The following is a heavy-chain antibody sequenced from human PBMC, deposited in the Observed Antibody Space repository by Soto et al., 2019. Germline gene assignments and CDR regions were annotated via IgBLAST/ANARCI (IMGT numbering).Heavy chain of an antibody. J-gene: IGHJ6*03. Sequence: EVQLVESGGGLVKPGGSLRLSCAASGFTFSSYSMNWVRQAPGKGLAWVSSISSSSSYIYYADSVKGRFTISRDNAKNSLYLQMNSLRAEDTAVYYCARVEFIPVDYYYYMDVWGKGTTVTVSS. CDR2: ISSSSSYI. CDR3: ARVEFIPVDYYYYMDV. D-gene: IGHD3-16*01. V-gene: IGHV3-21*01. CDR1: GFTFSSYS.